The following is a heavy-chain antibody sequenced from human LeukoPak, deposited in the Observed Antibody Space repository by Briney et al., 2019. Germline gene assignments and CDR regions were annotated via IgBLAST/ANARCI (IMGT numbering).Heavy chain of an antibody. J-gene: IGHJ4*02. D-gene: IGHD3-10*01. Sequence: GGSLRLSCAASGFTFSRYWMSWVRQAPGKGLEWVANIKKDGSEKYYVDSVKGRFTISRDNAKTSLYLQMNSLRAEDTAVYYCAKVSGTGGFDYWGQGTLVTVSS. CDR3: AKVSGTGGFDY. CDR1: GFTFSRYW. CDR2: IKKDGSEK. V-gene: IGHV3-7*03.